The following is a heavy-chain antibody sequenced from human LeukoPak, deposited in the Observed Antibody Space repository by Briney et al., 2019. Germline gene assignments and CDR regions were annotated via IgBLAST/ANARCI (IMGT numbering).Heavy chain of an antibody. D-gene: IGHD3-10*01. CDR2: ISGSGGST. V-gene: IGHV3-23*01. CDR3: ARRIYYGSGIYYF. CDR1: GFTFSSYA. J-gene: IGHJ4*02. Sequence: PGGSLRLSCAAPGFTFSSYAMSWVRQAPGKGLEWVSAISGSGGSTYYADSVKGRFTISRDNSKNTLYLQMNSLRAEDTAVYYCARRIYYGSGIYYFWGQEPLVTVSS.